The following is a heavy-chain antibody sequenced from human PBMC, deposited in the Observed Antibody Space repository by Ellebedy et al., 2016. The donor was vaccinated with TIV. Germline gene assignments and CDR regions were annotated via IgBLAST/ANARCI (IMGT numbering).Heavy chain of an antibody. CDR1: GYTFATYA. V-gene: IGHV1-3*01. CDR3: AREGGVVGLRAFDY. J-gene: IGHJ4*02. Sequence: AASVKVSCKASGYTFATYAMHWVRQAPGQRLEWMGWINPGNAVAQYSQNFQGRVTITRDTSATTAYMELNSLGAEDTAVYYCAREGGVVGLRAFDYWGQGILVTVSS. CDR2: INPGNAVA. D-gene: IGHD1-26*01.